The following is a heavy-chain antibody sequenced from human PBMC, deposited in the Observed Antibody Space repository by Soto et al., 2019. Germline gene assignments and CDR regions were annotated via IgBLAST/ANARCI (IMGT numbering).Heavy chain of an antibody. CDR1: GFALRTRGMG. CDR3: AWLDGGSYPP. D-gene: IGHD3-16*01. V-gene: IGHV2-5*01. Sequence: QITLKESGPTLVKPTQTLTLTCTFSGFALRTRGMGLSWIRQPPGKALEWRALIYWYDDKRYSPSLKSRLTIPKNTYKNIWVHTMPYMDHVDTATYFCAWLDGGSYPPWGQGTLGTVSP. CDR2: IYWYDDK. J-gene: IGHJ1*01.